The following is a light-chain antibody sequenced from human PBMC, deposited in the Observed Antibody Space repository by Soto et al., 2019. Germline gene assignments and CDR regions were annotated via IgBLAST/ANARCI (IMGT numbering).Light chain of an antibody. Sequence: LLTQSPATLSLSPGERATLSCRASENVRTFVDWYQQKPGQAPRLLIYGASNRATGIPARFSGSGSGTDFTLTISNLEPEDFAVYYCQQHSHWPPWTFGQGTRVEIQ. V-gene: IGKV3-11*01. J-gene: IGKJ1*01. CDR1: ENVRTF. CDR3: QQHSHWPPWT. CDR2: GAS.